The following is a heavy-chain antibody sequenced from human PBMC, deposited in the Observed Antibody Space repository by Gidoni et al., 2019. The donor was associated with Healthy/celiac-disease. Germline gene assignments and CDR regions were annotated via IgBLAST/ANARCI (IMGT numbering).Heavy chain of an antibody. Sequence: QLQLQESGPGLVTPSETLSLTCTVSGGSISSSSYYWGWIRQPPGKGLEWIGSIYYSGSTYYNPSLKSRVTISVDTSKNQFSLKLSSVTAADTAVYYCARSAVEMATIDYWGQGTLVTVSS. V-gene: IGHV4-39*01. CDR3: ARSAVEMATIDY. J-gene: IGHJ4*02. CDR2: IYYSGST. D-gene: IGHD5-12*01. CDR1: GGSISSSSYY.